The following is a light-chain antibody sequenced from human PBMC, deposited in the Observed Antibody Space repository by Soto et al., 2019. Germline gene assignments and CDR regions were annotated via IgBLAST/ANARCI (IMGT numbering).Light chain of an antibody. CDR1: SSNIGNNY. CDR2: ENN. Sequence: QAVVTQPPSVSAAPGQKVTISCSGSSSNIGNNYVSWYQQLPGTAPKLLIYENNKRPSGIPDRFSGSKSGTSATLGITGLQTGDEADYYRGTWDSSLSAGVFGGGTKVTVL. V-gene: IGLV1-51*02. CDR3: GTWDSSLSAGV. J-gene: IGLJ3*02.